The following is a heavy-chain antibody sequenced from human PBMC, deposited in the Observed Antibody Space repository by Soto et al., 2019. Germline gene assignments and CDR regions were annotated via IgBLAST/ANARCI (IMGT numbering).Heavy chain of an antibody. D-gene: IGHD7-27*01. CDR2: INPGNGKT. CDR3: ARWRLGITEEYAFDI. CDR1: GYTFTSYA. V-gene: IGHV1-3*01. J-gene: IGHJ3*02. Sequence: EASVKVYCKASGYTFTSYAMHWVRQAPGQMLEWMGWINPGNGKTKYSQKFQGRVTITRDTSASTAYMELSSLRSEDTAVYYCARWRLGITEEYAFDIWGQGTMVTVSS.